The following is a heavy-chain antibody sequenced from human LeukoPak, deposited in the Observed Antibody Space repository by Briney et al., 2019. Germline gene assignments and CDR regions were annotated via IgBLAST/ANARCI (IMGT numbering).Heavy chain of an antibody. D-gene: IGHD1-1*01. CDR2: IKQDGSEK. J-gene: IGHJ4*02. CDR3: ATNNDYYFDY. V-gene: IGHV3-7*01. Sequence: GGSLRLSCAASGFTFSDYYMSWVRQAPGKGLEWVANIKQDGSEKYYVDSVKGRFTISRDNAKNSLYLQMNSLRAEDTAVYYCATNNDYYFDYWGQGTLVTVSS. CDR1: GFTFSDYY.